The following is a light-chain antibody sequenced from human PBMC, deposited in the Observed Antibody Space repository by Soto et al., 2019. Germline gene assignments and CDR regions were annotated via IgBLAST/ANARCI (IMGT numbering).Light chain of an antibody. CDR1: SSDVGGYNY. Sequence: QSALTQPASVSGSPGQSITISCTGTSSDVGGYNYVSWYQQHPGKAPKLMIYEVSNRPSGVSNRFSVSKSGNTASLTISGHQAEDEADYYCSSYTSRSTPWVFGGGTKLTVL. CDR2: EVS. CDR3: SSYTSRSTPWV. V-gene: IGLV2-14*01. J-gene: IGLJ3*02.